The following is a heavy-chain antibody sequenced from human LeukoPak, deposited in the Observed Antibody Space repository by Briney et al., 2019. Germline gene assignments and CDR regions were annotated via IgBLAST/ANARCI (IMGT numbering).Heavy chain of an antibody. V-gene: IGHV5-51*01. D-gene: IGHD3-22*01. CDR2: IYPGDSDT. Sequence: GESLKISCKGSGYSFTSYWIGWVRQMPGKGLEWMGIIYPGDSDTRYSPSFQGQVTISADKSISTAYLQWSSLKASDTAMYYCARLDYDSSDYYYVGGYFQHWGQGTLVTVSS. J-gene: IGHJ1*01. CDR3: ARLDYDSSDYYYVGGYFQH. CDR1: GYSFTSYW.